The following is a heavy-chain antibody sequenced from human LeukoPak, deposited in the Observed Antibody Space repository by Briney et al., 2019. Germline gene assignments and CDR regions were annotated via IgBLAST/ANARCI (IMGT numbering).Heavy chain of an antibody. D-gene: IGHD6-19*01. CDR1: GDSISSGYY. J-gene: IGHJ4*02. V-gene: IGHV4-38-2*02. CDR3: ARDLYSSGWGYFDY. Sequence: SETLSLTCTISGDSISSGYYWCCIRHPPPKRLEWIGGIYHSGSTYYNLSLKSRVTISLDTSENQFSLKLSSVTAADTAVYYCARDLYSSGWGYFDYWGQGTLVTVSS. CDR2: IYHSGST.